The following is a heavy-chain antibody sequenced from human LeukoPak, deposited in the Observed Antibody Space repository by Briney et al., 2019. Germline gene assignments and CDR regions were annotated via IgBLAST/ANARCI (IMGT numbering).Heavy chain of an antibody. J-gene: IGHJ2*01. Sequence: ASVRVSCKASGYTFIGYYMHWVRQAPGQGVEWMGWINPNTGDTNYAQKFQGRVTMTRDTSISTAYMVLSRLRSDDTAVYYCARATGARRILGFWGRGTLVTVSS. CDR2: INPNTGDT. V-gene: IGHV1-2*02. CDR1: GYTFIGYY. CDR3: ARATGARRILGF.